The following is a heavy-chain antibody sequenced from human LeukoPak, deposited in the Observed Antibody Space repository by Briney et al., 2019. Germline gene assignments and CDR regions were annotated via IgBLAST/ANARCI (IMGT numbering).Heavy chain of an antibody. J-gene: IGHJ3*02. CDR1: GFTFSSYW. V-gene: IGHV3-74*01. CDR2: INSDGSST. Sequence: GGSLRLSCAASGFTFSSYWMHWVRQAPGKGLVWVSRINSDGSSTSYADSVKGRFTISRDNAKNTLYLQMNSLRAEDTAVYYCARHRRSGYSYGLNDAFDIWGQGTMVTVSS. D-gene: IGHD5-18*01. CDR3: ARHRRSGYSYGLNDAFDI.